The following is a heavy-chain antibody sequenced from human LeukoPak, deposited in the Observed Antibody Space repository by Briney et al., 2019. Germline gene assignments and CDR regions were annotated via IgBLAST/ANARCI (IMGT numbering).Heavy chain of an antibody. Sequence: GGSLRLSCETFGFTFSSYSMNWVRQAPGKGLEWVSYISSSSSTIYYAESVRGRFTISRDNVQSSVYLQMNGLRVEDTAVYYCAKNPYYDVLTGYFYFDYWGQGTLVTVSS. D-gene: IGHD3-9*01. J-gene: IGHJ4*02. CDR1: GFTFSSYS. V-gene: IGHV3-48*01. CDR3: AKNPYYDVLTGYFYFDY. CDR2: ISSSSSTI.